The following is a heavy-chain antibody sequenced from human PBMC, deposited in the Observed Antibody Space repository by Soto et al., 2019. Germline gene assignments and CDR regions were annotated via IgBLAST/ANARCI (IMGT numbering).Heavy chain of an antibody. D-gene: IGHD3-22*01. J-gene: IGHJ5*02. CDR2: ISAYNGNT. Sequence: QVQLVQSGAEVKKPGASVKVSCKASGDIFTSYGISWARKAPGQGLEWMGWISAYNGNTNYAQKFQGRVTMTIDTSTRTAYRELRSLTSDDTAVYYCARDQEGITVIVGGTWGQGTLVTVSS. CDR3: ARDQEGITVIVGGT. V-gene: IGHV1-18*01. CDR1: GDIFTSYG.